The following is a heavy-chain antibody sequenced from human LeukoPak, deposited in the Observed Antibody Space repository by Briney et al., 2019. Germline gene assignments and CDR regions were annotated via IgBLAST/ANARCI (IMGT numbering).Heavy chain of an antibody. V-gene: IGHV3-48*01. J-gene: IGHJ3*02. CDR1: EFSLGSNY. CDR3: ARVRAYYYDSSGYLDAFDI. D-gene: IGHD3-22*01. Sequence: PGGALRLSCAASEFSLGSNYMNWVRQAPGKGVEGVSYISSSSSTIYYAVSVKGRFTISRDNAKSSLYLQMNSLRAEDTAVYYCARVRAYYYDSSGYLDAFDIWGQGTMVTVSS. CDR2: ISSSSSTI.